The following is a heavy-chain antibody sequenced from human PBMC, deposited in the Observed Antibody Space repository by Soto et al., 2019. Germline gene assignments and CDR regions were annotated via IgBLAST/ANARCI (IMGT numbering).Heavy chain of an antibody. CDR1: GYTFTAYS. CDR3: AMRPRHLLTWRAT. CDR2: VDPEDGET. Sequence: EVQLVQSGAEVKKDGAPVKISCQDSGYTFTAYSMQWVRQAPGKGLEWIGLVDPEDGETIYAEKFQDRVTITADTSPDTAYMELGSLRSEDTAVYYCAMRPRHLLTWRATWGQGTLVTVAS. V-gene: IGHV1-69-2*01. J-gene: IGHJ5*02.